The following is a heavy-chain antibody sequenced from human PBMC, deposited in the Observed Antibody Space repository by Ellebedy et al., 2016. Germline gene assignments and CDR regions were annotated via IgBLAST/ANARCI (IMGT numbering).Heavy chain of an antibody. CDR3: AALRGNCSGGSCY. D-gene: IGHD2-15*01. V-gene: IGHV4-4*02. J-gene: IGHJ4*02. CDR1: GGSISSSNW. Sequence: SETLSLTFAVSGGSISSSNWWSWVRQAPGKGLEWIGEIDPNGSTNYNPSLKSRVTISVDKSKNQFSLKLSSVTAADTAMYYCAALRGNCSGGSCYWGQGTLVTVSS. CDR2: IDPNGST.